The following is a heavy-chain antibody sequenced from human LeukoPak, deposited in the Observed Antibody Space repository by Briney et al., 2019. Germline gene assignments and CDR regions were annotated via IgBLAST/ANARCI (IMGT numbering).Heavy chain of an antibody. CDR2: ISYDGSNK. J-gene: IGHJ6*04. Sequence: GGSLRLSCAASGFTFSSYAMHWVRQAPGKGLEWVAVISYDGSNKYYADSVKGRFTISRDNSKNTLYLQMRSLRVDDTAVYYCVKFGGSSSGLMDVWGKGTTVTISS. V-gene: IGHV3-30*04. CDR1: GFTFSSYA. D-gene: IGHD6-6*01. CDR3: VKFGGSSSGLMDV.